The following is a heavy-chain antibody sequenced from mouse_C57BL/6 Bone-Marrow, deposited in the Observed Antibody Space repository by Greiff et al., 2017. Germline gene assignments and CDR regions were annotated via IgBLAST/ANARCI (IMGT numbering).Heavy chain of an antibody. J-gene: IGHJ4*01. D-gene: IGHD3-3*01. CDR2: IYPGSGST. Sequence: QVQLQQPGAELVKPGASVKMSCKVSGYTFTSYWITRVTPRPGQGLEWIGDIYPGSGSTNYNEKFKSKATLTVDTSSSTAYMQLSSLTSEDSAVYYCARGTAFYAMDYWGQGTSVTVSS. CDR3: ARGTAFYAMDY. CDR1: GYTFTSYW. V-gene: IGHV1-55*01.